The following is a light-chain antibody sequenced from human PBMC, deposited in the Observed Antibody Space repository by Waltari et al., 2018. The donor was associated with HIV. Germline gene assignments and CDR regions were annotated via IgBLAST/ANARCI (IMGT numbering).Light chain of an antibody. Sequence: QSVVTQPPSASGTPGQNISISCSGDISNLGGNFVYWYQQRPGPAPRLLLYRNEQRPSGVPDRFSGSKSATSASLAISGLRSEDEADYHCSTWDNSLSHWVFGGGTKVTVL. CDR3: STWDNSLSHWV. CDR2: RNE. V-gene: IGLV1-47*01. J-gene: IGLJ3*02. CDR1: ISNLGGNF.